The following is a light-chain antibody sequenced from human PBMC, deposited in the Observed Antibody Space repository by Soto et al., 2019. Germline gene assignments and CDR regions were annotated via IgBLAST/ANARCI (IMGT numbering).Light chain of an antibody. CDR3: CSYAGNYFV. CDR1: SSDVGGYSY. J-gene: IGLJ1*01. V-gene: IGLV2-11*01. Sequence: QSVLTQPRSVSGSPGQSVTISCTGTSSDVGGYSYVSWYQQHPGRAPKFMIYDVSKRPSGVPDRFSGSKSGNTASLTISGLQAEDEADYYCCSYAGNYFVFGTGTKVTVL. CDR2: DVS.